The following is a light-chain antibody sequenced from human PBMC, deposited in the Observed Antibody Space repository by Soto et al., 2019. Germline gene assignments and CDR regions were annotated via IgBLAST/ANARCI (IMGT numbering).Light chain of an antibody. CDR1: SSDVGGYNY. Sequence: QSALTQPPSASGSPGQSVTISCTGTSSDVGGYNYVSWYQQHPGKAPKLMIYEVSKRPSGVPDRFSGSKSGNTASLTVSGVQAEDEADYYCSSYACSNNLVFGGGTQLTVL. CDR2: EVS. V-gene: IGLV2-8*01. J-gene: IGLJ3*02. CDR3: SSYACSNNLV.